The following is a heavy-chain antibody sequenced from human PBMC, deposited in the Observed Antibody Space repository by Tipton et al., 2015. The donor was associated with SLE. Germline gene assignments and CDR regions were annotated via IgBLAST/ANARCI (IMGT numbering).Heavy chain of an antibody. Sequence: LRLSCTVSGGSISSSSYYWGWIRQPPGKGLEWIGEINHSGSTNYNPSLKSRVTISVDTSKNQFSLKLSSVTAADTAVYYCARGVVGVSAAFDIWGQGTMVTVSS. CDR1: GGSISSSSYY. J-gene: IGHJ3*02. CDR2: INHSGST. D-gene: IGHD2-15*01. V-gene: IGHV4-39*07. CDR3: ARGVVGVSAAFDI.